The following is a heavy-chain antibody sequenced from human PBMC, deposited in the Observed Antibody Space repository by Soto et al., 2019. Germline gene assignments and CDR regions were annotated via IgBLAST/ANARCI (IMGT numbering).Heavy chain of an antibody. CDR3: ARDHRMTTVTTDWFDP. CDR1: GGTFSSYA. D-gene: IGHD4-17*01. CDR2: IIPIFGTA. V-gene: IGHV1-69*13. Sequence: SVKVSCKASGGTFSSYAISWVRQAPGQGLEWMGGIIPIFGTANYAQKFQGRVTITADESTSTAYMELSSLRSEDTAVYYCARDHRMTTVTTDWFDPWGQGTLVTVSS. J-gene: IGHJ5*02.